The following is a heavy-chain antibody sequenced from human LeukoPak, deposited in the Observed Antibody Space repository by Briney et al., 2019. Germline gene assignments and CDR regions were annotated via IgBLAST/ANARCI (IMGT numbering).Heavy chain of an antibody. D-gene: IGHD1-14*01. J-gene: IGHJ6*02. Sequence: GRSLRLSCAASGFTFSSYGMHWVRQAPGKGLEWVAVIWYDGSNKYYADSVKGRFTNSRDNSKNTLYLQMNSLRAEDTAVYYCARDRRPYYYYGMDVWGQGTTVTVS. CDR1: GFTFSSYG. CDR2: IWYDGSNK. V-gene: IGHV3-33*01. CDR3: ARDRRPYYYYGMDV.